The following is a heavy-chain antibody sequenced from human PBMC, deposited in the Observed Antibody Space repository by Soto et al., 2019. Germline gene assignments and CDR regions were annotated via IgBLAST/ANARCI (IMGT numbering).Heavy chain of an antibody. D-gene: IGHD2-15*01. CDR3: ARVTCSGGSCYNFDY. Sequence: PSETLSLTCTVSGGSISSYYWSWIRQPPGKGLEWIGYIYYSGSTNYNPSLKSRVTISVDTSKNQFSLKLSSVTPADTAVYYCARVTCSGGSCYNFDYWGQGLLVTVSS. CDR1: GGSISSYY. CDR2: IYYSGST. V-gene: IGHV4-59*01. J-gene: IGHJ4*02.